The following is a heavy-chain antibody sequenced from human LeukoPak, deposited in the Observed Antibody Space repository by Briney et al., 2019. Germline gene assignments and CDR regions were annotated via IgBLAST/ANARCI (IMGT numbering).Heavy chain of an antibody. J-gene: IGHJ4*02. V-gene: IGHV3-23*01. D-gene: IGHD3-3*01. CDR3: SIVGCSEMEWLLYSDH. CDR2: ISGSRGHT. CDR1: GLTFSSYA. Sequence: GGSLRLSCAASGLTFSSYAMSWVRPAPGKGVEWVSAISGSRGHTYYADSVQGRFTLYRDNSKNTLYLQMNSLRAEDTAVYYFSIVGCSEMEWLLYSDHWGQGTLVTVSS.